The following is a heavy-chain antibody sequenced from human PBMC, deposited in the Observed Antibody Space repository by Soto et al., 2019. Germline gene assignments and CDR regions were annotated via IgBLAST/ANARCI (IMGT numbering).Heavy chain of an antibody. D-gene: IGHD3-3*01. J-gene: IGHJ3*02. CDR1: GYPVTAYY. V-gene: IGHV1-2*02. Sequence: QLHLVQSGAVVKKPGASVTVSCSASGYPVTAYYMHWVRQAPGRGLEWMVGINPATGAAKYTQTFPGRVNLTRGTSTSPALREPRGLPSAATAAFYGARGGGVGVAGSAAFEMWGQGTLVTVSS. CDR2: INPATGAA. CDR3: ARGGGVGVAGSAAFEM.